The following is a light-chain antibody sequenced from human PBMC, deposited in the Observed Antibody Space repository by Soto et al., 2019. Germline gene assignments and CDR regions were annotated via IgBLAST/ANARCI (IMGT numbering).Light chain of an antibody. CDR3: QQRSNWLT. CDR2: DAS. J-gene: IGKJ4*01. CDR1: QSVSSY. Sequence: EIVLTQSPATLSLSPGERATLSCRASQSVSSYLAWYQQKPGQAPRLLIYDASNRATGIPARFSGSGSGTDFTLTISSLEPEDFAVYYCQQRSNWLTXGXX. V-gene: IGKV3-11*01.